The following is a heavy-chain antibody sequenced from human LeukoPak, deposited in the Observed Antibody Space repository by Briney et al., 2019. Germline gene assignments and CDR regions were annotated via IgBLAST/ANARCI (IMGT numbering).Heavy chain of an antibody. CDR3: ASTSGWYEPIDY. J-gene: IGHJ4*02. Sequence: GGSLRLSCAASGFTFSSYGMHWVRQAPGKGLEWVAVIWYDGSNKYYADSVKGRFTISRDNSKNTLYLQMNSLRAEGTAVYYCASTSGWYEPIDYWGQGTLVTVSS. V-gene: IGHV3-33*01. CDR1: GFTFSSYG. D-gene: IGHD6-19*01. CDR2: IWYDGSNK.